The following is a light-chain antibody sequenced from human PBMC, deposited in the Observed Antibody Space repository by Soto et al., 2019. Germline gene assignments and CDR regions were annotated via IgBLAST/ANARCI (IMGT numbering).Light chain of an antibody. V-gene: IGKV1-39*01. CDR2: SAS. CDR3: QQNYSPPLS. J-gene: IGKJ4*01. CDR1: QSISSY. Sequence: DIQMTQSPSSLSASVGDRVTITCRASQSISSYVRWFQQKAGEAPRLLMYSASSLPSGVPSRFIGSGSGTYFTLTISSLQPEDFATYYCQQNYSPPLSFGGGTKVEI.